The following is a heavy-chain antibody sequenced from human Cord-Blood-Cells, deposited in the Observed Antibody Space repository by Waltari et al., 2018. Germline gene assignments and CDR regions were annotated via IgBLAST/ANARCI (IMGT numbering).Heavy chain of an antibody. CDR2: ISSSGSTI. CDR1: GFTFSSYD. D-gene: IGHD2-2*02. Sequence: EVQLVESGVGLVQPGGSLRLSCAASGFTFSSYDMNCVRQPPGKGLEWVSYISSSGSTIYYADSVKGRFTISRDNAKNSLYLQMNSLRAEDTAVYYCAREQRGYQLLYYFDYWGQGTLVTVSS. V-gene: IGHV3-48*03. J-gene: IGHJ4*02. CDR3: AREQRGYQLLYYFDY.